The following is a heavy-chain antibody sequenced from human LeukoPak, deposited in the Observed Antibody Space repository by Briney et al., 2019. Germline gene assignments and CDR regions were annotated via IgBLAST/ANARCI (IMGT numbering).Heavy chain of an antibody. Sequence: SQTLSLTCAVSGGSISSGGYYWSWIRQHPGKGLEWIGYIYYSGSTYYNPSLKSRVTISVDTSKNQFSLKLSSVTAADTAVYYCARVEDGYNYPDYWGQGTLVTVSS. CDR1: GGSISSGGYY. V-gene: IGHV4-31*11. J-gene: IGHJ4*02. D-gene: IGHD5-24*01. CDR3: ARVEDGYNYPDY. CDR2: IYYSGST.